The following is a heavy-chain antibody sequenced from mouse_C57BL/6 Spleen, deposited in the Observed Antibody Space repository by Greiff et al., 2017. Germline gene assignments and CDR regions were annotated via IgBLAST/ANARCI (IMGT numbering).Heavy chain of an antibody. CDR1: GYTFTDYE. J-gene: IGHJ2*01. Sequence: VQLQQSGAELVRPGASVTLSCKASGYTFTDYEMHWVKQTPVHGLEWIGAIDPETGGTAYNQKFKGKAILTADKSSSTAYMELRSLTSEDSAVYYCTRGELTGTFDYWGQGTTLTVSS. CDR3: TRGELTGTFDY. V-gene: IGHV1-15*01. CDR2: IDPETGGT. D-gene: IGHD4-1*01.